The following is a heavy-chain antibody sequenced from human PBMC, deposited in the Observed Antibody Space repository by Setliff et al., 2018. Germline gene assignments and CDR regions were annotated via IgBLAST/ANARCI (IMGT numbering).Heavy chain of an antibody. CDR3: ARVSEAAAAGFDY. J-gene: IGHJ4*02. CDR1: RYTFTSYA. Sequence: ASVKVSCKASRYTFTSYAFSWVRQAPGQGLEWMGWISAYNGNTNYAQKFQGRVTMTTDTSTSTAYMELRSLRSDDTAVYYCARVSEAAAAGFDYWGQGTLVTVSS. D-gene: IGHD6-13*01. V-gene: IGHV1-18*01. CDR2: ISAYNGNT.